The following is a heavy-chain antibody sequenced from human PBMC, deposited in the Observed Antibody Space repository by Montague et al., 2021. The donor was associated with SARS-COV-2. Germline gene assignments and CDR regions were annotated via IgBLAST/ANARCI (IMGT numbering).Heavy chain of an antibody. V-gene: IGHV4-39*07. D-gene: IGHD2-21*01. CDR1: DDSISSSSYY. Sequence: SETRSLTCIVSDDSISSSSYYWGWIRQPPGKGLEYIGSIYYSGSAYYNPSLKSRVTISIDTSKNQFSLKLNSVTAADTAVYYCAGDIPPQNSDCGGAFDYWGQGTLVTVSS. J-gene: IGHJ4*02. CDR2: IYYSGSA. CDR3: AGDIPPQNSDCGGAFDY.